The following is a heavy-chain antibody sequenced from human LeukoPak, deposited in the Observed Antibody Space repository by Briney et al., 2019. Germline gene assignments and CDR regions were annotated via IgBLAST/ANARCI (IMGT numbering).Heavy chain of an antibody. V-gene: IGHV3-48*01. Sequence: GGSLRLSCAASGFTFSSYSMNWVRQAPGKGLEWVSYISSSSSTIYYADSVKGRFTISRDNAKNSLYLQMNSLRAEDTAVYYCARDYRIAAXPIDYWGQGTLVTVSS. CDR1: GFTFSSYS. J-gene: IGHJ4*02. D-gene: IGHD6-6*01. CDR3: ARDYRIAAXPIDY. CDR2: ISSSSSTI.